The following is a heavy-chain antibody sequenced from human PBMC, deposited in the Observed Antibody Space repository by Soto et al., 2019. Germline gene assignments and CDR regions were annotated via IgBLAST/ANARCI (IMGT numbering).Heavy chain of an antibody. D-gene: IGHD4-17*01. Sequence: GGSLRLSCAASGFTFSSYAMSWVRQAPGKGLEWVSAISGSGGSTYYADSVKGRFTISRDNSKNTLYLQMNSLRAEGTDVYYCAKASYYGDYVGEIDYWGQGTLVTVSS. J-gene: IGHJ4*02. CDR1: GFTFSSYA. CDR2: ISGSGGST. V-gene: IGHV3-23*01. CDR3: AKASYYGDYVGEIDY.